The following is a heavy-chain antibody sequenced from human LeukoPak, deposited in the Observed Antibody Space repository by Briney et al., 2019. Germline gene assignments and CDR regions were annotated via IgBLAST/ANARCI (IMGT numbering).Heavy chain of an antibody. V-gene: IGHV4-34*01. CDR2: ISHSGGT. D-gene: IGHD2-2*01. CDR1: GVSFINNC. Sequence: PSETLSLTCAVCGVSFINNCWSWIRQDPGKGLEWIGEISHSGGTNSTNYNPSVKSRVTISIDTSKNQLSLRLSSVTAADTAVYCCAKGSSLPLDFWGQGSLVTVSS. CDR3: AKGSSLPLDF. J-gene: IGHJ4*02.